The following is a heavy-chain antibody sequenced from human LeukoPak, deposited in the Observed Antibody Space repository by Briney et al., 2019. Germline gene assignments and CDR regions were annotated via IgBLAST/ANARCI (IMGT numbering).Heavy chain of an antibody. J-gene: IGHJ4*01. CDR1: GFTFSSYS. Sequence: GGSLRLSCAASGFTFSSYSMNWVRQAPGKGLEWVSAISGSGGSTYYADSVKGRFTISRDNSKNTLYLQMNSLRAEDTAVYYCARDYEGYSSGQLIDYWGQGTLVTVSS. D-gene: IGHD6-19*01. CDR2: ISGSGGST. V-gene: IGHV3-23*01. CDR3: ARDYEGYSSGQLIDY.